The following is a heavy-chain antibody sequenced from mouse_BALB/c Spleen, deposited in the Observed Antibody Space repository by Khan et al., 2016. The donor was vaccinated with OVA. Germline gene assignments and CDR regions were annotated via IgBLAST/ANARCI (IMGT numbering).Heavy chain of an antibody. V-gene: IGHV1S137*01. CDR1: GYTFTDYA. CDR3: ARPAYDGYYDY. CDR2: ISTYSGNT. J-gene: IGHJ2*01. Sequence: QVQLQQSGPELVRPGVSVKISCKGSGYTFTDYAIHWVKQSHAKSLEWVGLISTYSGNTNYNQKFKGKATMTVDKSSSTAYMELARLTSEDSAISYCARPAYDGYYDYWGQGTTLTVSS. D-gene: IGHD2-3*01.